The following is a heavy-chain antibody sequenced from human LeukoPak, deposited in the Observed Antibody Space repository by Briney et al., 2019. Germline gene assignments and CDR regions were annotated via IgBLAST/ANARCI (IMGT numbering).Heavy chain of an antibody. CDR1: GGTFSSYA. CDR2: IIPILGIA. CDR3: AREEMATITSYFDY. J-gene: IGHJ4*02. D-gene: IGHD5-24*01. Sequence: SVKVSFKASGGTFSSYAISWVRQAPGQGLEWMGRIIPILGIANYAQKFQGRVTITADKSTSTAYMELSSLRSEDTAVYYCAREEMATITSYFDYWGQGTLVTVSS. V-gene: IGHV1-69*04.